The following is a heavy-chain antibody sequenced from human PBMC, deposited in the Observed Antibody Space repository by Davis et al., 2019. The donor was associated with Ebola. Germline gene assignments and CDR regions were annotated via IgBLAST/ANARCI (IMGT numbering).Heavy chain of an antibody. V-gene: IGHV3-23*01. CDR3: ARDHQWAFDY. J-gene: IGHJ4*02. CDR1: GFTFSSNA. CDR2: ISGTRDTT. Sequence: GESLKISCAASGFTFSSNAMSWVRQAPGKGLEWVSSISGTRDTTKYADSVKGRFTISRDNAKNSLYLQVNSLRDEDTAAYYCARDHQWAFDYWGQGILVTVSS. D-gene: IGHD1-26*01.